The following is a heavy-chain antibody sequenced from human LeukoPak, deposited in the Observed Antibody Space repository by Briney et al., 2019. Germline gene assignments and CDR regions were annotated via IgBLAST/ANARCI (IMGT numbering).Heavy chain of an antibody. CDR1: GFTFSSHA. Sequence: GGSLRLSCAASGFTFSSHAMSWVRQAPGKGLEWVSGISGSGGSTYYADFVKGRFTISRDNSKNTLYLQMNSLRAEDTAVYYCARALWFGEFLFDYWGQGTLVTVSS. CDR3: ARALWFGEFLFDY. V-gene: IGHV3-23*01. D-gene: IGHD3-10*01. CDR2: ISGSGGST. J-gene: IGHJ4*02.